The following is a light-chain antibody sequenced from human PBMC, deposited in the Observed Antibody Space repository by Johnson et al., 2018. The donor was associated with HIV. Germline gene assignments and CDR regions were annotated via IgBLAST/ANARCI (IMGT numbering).Light chain of an antibody. CDR2: RNN. Sequence: QSVLTQPPSVSAAPGQKVTISCSGSSSNIGSNTVNWYQQLPGTAPKLLIYRNNQRPSGVPDRFSGSKSGTSATLGITGLQTGDAADYYCGPWDSTLSAGVVFGTGTKVTVL. V-gene: IGLV1-51*02. CDR3: GPWDSTLSAGVV. CDR1: SSNIGSNT. J-gene: IGLJ1*01.